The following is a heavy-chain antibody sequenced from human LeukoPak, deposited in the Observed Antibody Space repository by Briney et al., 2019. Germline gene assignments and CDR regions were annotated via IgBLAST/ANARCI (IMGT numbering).Heavy chain of an antibody. D-gene: IGHD5-24*01. CDR1: GGSISSYY. V-gene: IGHV4-59*01. J-gene: IGHJ3*02. Sequence: SETLSLTCTVSGGSISSYYWSWIRQPPGKGLEWIGYIYYSGSTNYNPSLKSRVTISVDTSKNQFSLKLSSVTATDTAVYYCARDSRDYAFDIWGQGTMVTVSS. CDR2: IYYSGST. CDR3: ARDSRDYAFDI.